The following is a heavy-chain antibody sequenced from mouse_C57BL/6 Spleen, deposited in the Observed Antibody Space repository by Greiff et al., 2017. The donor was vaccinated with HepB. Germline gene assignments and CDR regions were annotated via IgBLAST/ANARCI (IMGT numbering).Heavy chain of an antibody. D-gene: IGHD3-1*01. V-gene: IGHV1-55*01. Sequence: QVQLQQPGAELVKPGASVKMSCKASGYTFTSYWITWVKQRPGQGLEWIGDIYPGSGSTNYNEKFKSKATLTVDKSSSTAYMQLSSLTSEDSAVYYCAMGLTVDYWGQGTTLTVSS. CDR3: AMGLTVDY. J-gene: IGHJ2*01. CDR2: IYPGSGST. CDR1: GYTFTSYW.